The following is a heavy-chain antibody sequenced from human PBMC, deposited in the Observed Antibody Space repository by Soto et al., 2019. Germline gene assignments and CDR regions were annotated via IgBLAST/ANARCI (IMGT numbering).Heavy chain of an antibody. CDR3: ARETSYGDSRDYYYYGMDV. D-gene: IGHD4-17*01. J-gene: IGHJ6*02. CDR2: ISHSGST. Sequence: SETLSLTCAVSGGSISSGGHSWSWIRQPPGKGLEWIGYISHSGSTNYNPSLKSRVTISVDTSKNQFSLKLSSVTAADTAVYYCARETSYGDSRDYYYYGMDVWGQGTTVTVSS. CDR1: GGSISSGGHS. V-gene: IGHV4-30-2*01.